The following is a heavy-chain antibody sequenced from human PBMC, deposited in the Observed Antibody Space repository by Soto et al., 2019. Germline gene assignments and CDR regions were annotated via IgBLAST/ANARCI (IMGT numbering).Heavy chain of an antibody. Sequence: GGSLRLSCTASGFTFSENYMSWIRQAPGKGLEWVSYISSSSSTIYYADSVKGRFSISRDNAQNSLYLQMNSLRAEDTAVYFCARDAPHYDFWSGYPAHYFDYWGQGTLVTVSS. CDR2: ISSSSSTI. J-gene: IGHJ4*02. V-gene: IGHV3-11*01. D-gene: IGHD3-3*01. CDR3: ARDAPHYDFWSGYPAHYFDY. CDR1: GFTFSENY.